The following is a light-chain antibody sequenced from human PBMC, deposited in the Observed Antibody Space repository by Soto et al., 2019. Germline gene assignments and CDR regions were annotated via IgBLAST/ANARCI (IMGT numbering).Light chain of an antibody. CDR1: SSDVGGYNY. CDR3: SSYTSSSTNV. Sequence: QSVLTQPASVSGSPGQSITISCTGTSSDVGGYNYVSWYQQHPGKAPRLMIYEVSNRPSGVSNRFSGSKSGNTASLTISGLQAGDEADYYCSSYTSSSTNVFGTGTKVTV. J-gene: IGLJ1*01. CDR2: EVS. V-gene: IGLV2-14*01.